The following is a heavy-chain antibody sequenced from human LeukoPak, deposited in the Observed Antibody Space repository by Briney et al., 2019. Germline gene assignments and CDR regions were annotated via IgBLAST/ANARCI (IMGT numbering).Heavy chain of an antibody. CDR2: ISYDGSNK. CDR1: GLTFSRYA. CDR3: ARDRPEASSFDY. J-gene: IGHJ4*02. V-gene: IGHV3-30*04. D-gene: IGHD6-13*01. Sequence: PGRSLRLSCAASGLTFSRYAVQWAPQAPGRGLEWVAVISYDGSNKYYADSVKGRFTISRDNSKNTLYLQMNSLRAEDTAVYYCARDRPEASSFDYWGQGTLVTVSS.